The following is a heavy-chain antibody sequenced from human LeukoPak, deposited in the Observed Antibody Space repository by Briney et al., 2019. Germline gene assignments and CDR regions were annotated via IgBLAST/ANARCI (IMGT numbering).Heavy chain of an antibody. V-gene: IGHV1-2*02. Sequence: ASVKVSCKASGYTFTGYYIHWVRQAPGQGLEWMGWTNPNSGGTNYAQKFQGRVTMTRDTSISTAYMELSSLRSDDTAIYYCARASLGVWGQGTLVTVSS. D-gene: IGHD2-2*01. CDR3: ARASLGV. J-gene: IGHJ4*02. CDR2: TNPNSGGT. CDR1: GYTFTGYY.